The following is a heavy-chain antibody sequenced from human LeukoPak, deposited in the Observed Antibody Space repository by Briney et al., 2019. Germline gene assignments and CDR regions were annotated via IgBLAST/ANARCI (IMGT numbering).Heavy chain of an antibody. CDR3: AREIYDFWSGRDDYYYMDV. CDR1: RFTLSGYT. Sequence: PGGSLRLSCVASRFTLSGYTMNWVRQALGKGLEWVSSISTGSSYIYYADSLKGRFTISRDNAKNSLYLQMNSLRAEDTAVYYCAREIYDFWSGRDDYYYMDVWGKGTTVTVSS. J-gene: IGHJ6*03. V-gene: IGHV3-21*01. D-gene: IGHD3-3*01. CDR2: ISTGSSYI.